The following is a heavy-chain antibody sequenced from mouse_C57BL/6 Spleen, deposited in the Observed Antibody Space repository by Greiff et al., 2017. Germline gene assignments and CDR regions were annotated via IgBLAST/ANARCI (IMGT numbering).Heavy chain of an antibody. CDR2: IDPEDGET. CDR1: GFNIKDYY. V-gene: IGHV14-2*01. Sequence: VQLQQSGAELVKPGASVKLSCTASGFNIKDYYMPWVKQSTEQGLEWIGRIDPEDGETKYAPKFQGKATITADTSSNTAYLQLSSLTSEDTAVYYCAIYYDYDLYAIDYWGQGTSVTVSS. J-gene: IGHJ4*01. CDR3: AIYYDYDLYAIDY. D-gene: IGHD2-4*01.